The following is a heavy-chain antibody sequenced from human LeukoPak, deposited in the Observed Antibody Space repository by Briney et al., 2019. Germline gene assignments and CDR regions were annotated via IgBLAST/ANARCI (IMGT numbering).Heavy chain of an antibody. D-gene: IGHD4-23*01. CDR1: GGSFSGYY. CDR2: INHSGST. CDR3: ARSGGKGVDY. J-gene: IGHJ4*02. V-gene: IGHV4-34*01. Sequence: SETLSLTCAVYGGSFSGYYWSWIRQPPGKGLEWIGEINHSGSTNHNPSLKSRVTISVDTSKNQFSLKLSSVTAADTAVYYCARSGGKGVDYWGQGTLVTVSS.